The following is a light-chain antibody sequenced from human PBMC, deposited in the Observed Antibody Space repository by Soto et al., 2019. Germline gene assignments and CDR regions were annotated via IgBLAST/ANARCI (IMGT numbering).Light chain of an antibody. J-gene: IGKJ4*01. Sequence: EIVLTQSPATLSLSPGERATLFCRASQTISNYLAWYQQKPGQAPRLLIYDVSNRAAGIPARFSGSGSGTDFILTISSLEPEDLAVYYCQQRTNWPLTFGGGTKVEIK. CDR3: QQRTNWPLT. CDR2: DVS. CDR1: QTISNY. V-gene: IGKV3-11*01.